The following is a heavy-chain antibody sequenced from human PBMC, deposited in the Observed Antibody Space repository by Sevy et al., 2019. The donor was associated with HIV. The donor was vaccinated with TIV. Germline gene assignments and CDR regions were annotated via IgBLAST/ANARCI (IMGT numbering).Heavy chain of an antibody. V-gene: IGHV4-4*02. CDR1: GGSISSSNW. D-gene: IGHD2-15*01. CDR2: IYHSGST. J-gene: IGHJ6*02. Sequence: SETLSLTCAVSGGSISSSNWWSWVRQPPGKGLEWIGEIYHSGSTNYNPSLKSRVTISVDKSKNPFSLKLSSVTAADTAVYYCARERGACSGGSCYFGLWYYYYGMDVWGQGTTVTVSS. CDR3: ARERGACSGGSCYFGLWYYYYGMDV.